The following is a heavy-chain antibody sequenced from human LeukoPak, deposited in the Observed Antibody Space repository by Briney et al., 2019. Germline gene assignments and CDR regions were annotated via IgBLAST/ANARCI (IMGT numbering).Heavy chain of an antibody. Sequence: PSETLSLTCAVSGGSISSSNYFWGWIRQPPGKGLEWIGNIYYSGNSNYNPSLKSRVTISVDTSKNQFSLKLSSVTAADTAVYYCARGADSSGYYSIFYFDYWGQGTLVTVSS. CDR3: ARGADSSGYYSIFYFDY. V-gene: IGHV4-39*07. CDR1: GGSISSSNYF. J-gene: IGHJ4*02. CDR2: IYYSGNS. D-gene: IGHD3-22*01.